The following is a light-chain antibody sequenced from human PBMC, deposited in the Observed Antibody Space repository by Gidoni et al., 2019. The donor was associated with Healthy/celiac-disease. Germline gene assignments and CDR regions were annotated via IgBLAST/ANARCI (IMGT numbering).Light chain of an antibody. CDR2: AAS. Sequence: DIQLTQSPSFLSASVGDRVTITCRASQGISSYLAWYQQKPGKAPKLLIYAASTLQSGVQSRFSGSGSGTEFTLTISSLQPEDFATYYCQQLNSYPYTFXQXTKLEIK. CDR3: QQLNSYPYT. J-gene: IGKJ2*01. CDR1: QGISSY. V-gene: IGKV1-9*01.